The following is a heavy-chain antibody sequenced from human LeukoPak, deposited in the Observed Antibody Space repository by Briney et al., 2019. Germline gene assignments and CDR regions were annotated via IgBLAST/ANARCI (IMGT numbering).Heavy chain of an antibody. D-gene: IGHD2-2*01. CDR3: ARRNIVVVPAARLRYYYYGMDV. V-gene: IGHV4-39*01. Sequence: PSETLSLTCTVSGGSISSGGSYWGWIRQPPGKGLEWIGTISYSGTTYYNPSLKSRLTISADAFKNQFSLKLSSVTAADTAVYYCARRNIVVVPAARLRYYYYGMDVWGQGTTVTVSS. J-gene: IGHJ6*02. CDR2: ISYSGTT. CDR1: GGSISSGGSY.